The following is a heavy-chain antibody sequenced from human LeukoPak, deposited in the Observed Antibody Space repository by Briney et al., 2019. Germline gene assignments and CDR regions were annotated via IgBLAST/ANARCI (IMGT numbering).Heavy chain of an antibody. Sequence: ASVKVSCKASGYTFTNYDINWVRQATGQGLEWMGWMNPNSGNTGYAQKFQGRVTMTRNTSISTAYMELSSLRSEDTAVYYCARGRSGYYYDSSGTTPDYWGQGTLVTVSS. D-gene: IGHD3-22*01. CDR2: MNPNSGNT. CDR3: ARGRSGYYYDSSGTTPDY. V-gene: IGHV1-8*01. J-gene: IGHJ4*02. CDR1: GYTFTNYD.